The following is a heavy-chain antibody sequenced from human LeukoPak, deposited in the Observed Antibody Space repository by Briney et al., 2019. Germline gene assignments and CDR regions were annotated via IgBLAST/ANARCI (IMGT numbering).Heavy chain of an antibody. CDR1: GGTFSSYA. D-gene: IGHD1-26*01. Sequence: SVKVSCRASGGTFSSYAISWVRQAPGQGLEWMGRIIPILGIANYAQKFQGRVTITADKSTSTAYMELSSLRSEDTAVYYCARGIVGAEELFDYWGQETLVTVSS. CDR3: ARGIVGAEELFDY. CDR2: IIPILGIA. J-gene: IGHJ4*02. V-gene: IGHV1-69*04.